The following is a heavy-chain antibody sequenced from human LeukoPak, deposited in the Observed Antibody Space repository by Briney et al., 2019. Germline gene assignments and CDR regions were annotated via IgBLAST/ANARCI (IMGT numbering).Heavy chain of an antibody. D-gene: IGHD6-25*01. V-gene: IGHV3-23*01. CDR3: AKDTSPVQYSSDPYFDY. J-gene: IGHJ4*02. Sequence: GGSLRLSCAASGFTFSDYAMSWVRQAPEKGLEWVSAISGSGVSTSFSDYYLDSVKGRFTISRDNSKNTLYLQMNSLRAEDTAVYYCAKDTSPVQYSSDPYFDYWGQGTLVTVSS. CDR2: ISGSGVST. CDR1: GFTFSDYA.